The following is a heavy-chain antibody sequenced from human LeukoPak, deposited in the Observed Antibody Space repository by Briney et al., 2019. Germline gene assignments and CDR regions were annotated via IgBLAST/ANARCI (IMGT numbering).Heavy chain of an antibody. CDR2: IYYSGST. Sequence: SETLSLTCTVSGGSISSGGYYWSWIRQHPGKGLEWIGYIYYSGSTYYNPSLKSRVTISVDTSKNQFSLKLSSVTAADTAVYYCARAKGGSGSYYNGYYYGMDVWGQGTTVTVSS. V-gene: IGHV4-31*03. CDR1: GGSISSGGYY. J-gene: IGHJ6*02. CDR3: ARAKGGSGSYYNGYYYGMDV. D-gene: IGHD3-10*01.